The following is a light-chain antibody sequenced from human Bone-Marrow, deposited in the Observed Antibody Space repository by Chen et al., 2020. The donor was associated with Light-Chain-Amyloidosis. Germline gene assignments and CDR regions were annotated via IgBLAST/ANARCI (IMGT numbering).Light chain of an antibody. CDR1: QSVTSDY. CDR3: EQYSSSQYT. V-gene: IGKV3-20*01. J-gene: IGKJ2*01. CDR2: AAS. Sequence: EIVLTQSPGTLSLSPGERATLSCRASQSVTSDYLAWYQQKYGQAPRLLIYAASSRATGIPDRFSGSGCGADCTLTISGLEPEDFAVYYCEQYSSSQYTFGQGTKLEIK.